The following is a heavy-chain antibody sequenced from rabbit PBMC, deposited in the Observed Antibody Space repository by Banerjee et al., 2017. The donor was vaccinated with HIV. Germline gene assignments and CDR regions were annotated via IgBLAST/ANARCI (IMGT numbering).Heavy chain of an antibody. CDR2: IDTGSGNT. Sequence: LEESGGGLVQPEGSLTLTCTASGFSFSNNYVMCWVRQAPGKGLEWIGCIDTGSGNTYYASWAKGRLTISKTSSTTVTLRMTSLTAADTATYLCARDTGSDYYDLRDTGSDYYDLWGPGTLVTVS. D-gene: IGHD8-1*01. CDR3: ARDTGSDYYDLRDTGSDYYDL. V-gene: IGHV1S45*01. J-gene: IGHJ4*01. CDR1: GFSFSNNYV.